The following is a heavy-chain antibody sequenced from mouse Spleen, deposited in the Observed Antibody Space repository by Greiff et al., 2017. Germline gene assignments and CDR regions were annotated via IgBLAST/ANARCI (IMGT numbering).Heavy chain of an antibody. D-gene: IGHD4-1*01. J-gene: IGHJ2*01. Sequence: VQLQQPGAELVKPGASVRMSFKASGYAFSSSCITWVKQRPGQGLGWIGDIYPGSGSTNYNEKFKSKATLTVDTSSSTAYMQVSSLTSEDSAVYYCARYLLTGYDYWGQGTTLTVSS. CDR1: GYAFSSSC. CDR2: IYPGSGST. CDR3: ARYLLTGYDY. V-gene: IGHV1-55*01.